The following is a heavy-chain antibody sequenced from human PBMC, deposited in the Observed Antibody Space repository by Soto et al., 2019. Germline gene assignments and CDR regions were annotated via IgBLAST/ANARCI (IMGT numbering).Heavy chain of an antibody. Sequence: GGSLRLSCAASGFTFSTYWMSWVRQAPGKGLEWVAIIKQDGSETYYVDSVKGRFTISRDNGKNSLYLQMNSLSVEDTAVYYCARDDAHYYGSGRLNWFAAWGQGTLVPVSS. CDR3: ARDDAHYYGSGRLNWFAA. CDR2: IKQDGSET. J-gene: IGHJ5*02. V-gene: IGHV3-7*01. CDR1: GFTFSTYW. D-gene: IGHD3-10*01.